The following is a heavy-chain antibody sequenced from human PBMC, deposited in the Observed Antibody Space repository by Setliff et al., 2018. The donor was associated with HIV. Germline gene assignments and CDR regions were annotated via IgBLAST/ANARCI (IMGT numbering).Heavy chain of an antibody. D-gene: IGHD1-26*01. CDR1: GFTFSSYW. CDR2: IKQDGRGK. Sequence: GGSLRLSCAASGFTFSSYWMNWVRQAPGKGLEWVANIKQDGRGKYYVDSVKGRFTISRDNAKNSLYLQMNSLRAEDTAVYYCARVSELLAYYMDVWGKGTTVTVS. CDR3: ARVSELLAYYMDV. V-gene: IGHV3-7*01. J-gene: IGHJ6*03.